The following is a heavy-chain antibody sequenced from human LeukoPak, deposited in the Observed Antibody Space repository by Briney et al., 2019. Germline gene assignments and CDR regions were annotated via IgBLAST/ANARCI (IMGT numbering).Heavy chain of an antibody. Sequence: PGRSLRLSCAASGFTFSSYAMHWVRQAPGKGLEWVAVISYGGSNKYYADSVKGRFTISRDNSKNSLFLQMNSLRAEDAAFYYCAKLLRDVTIYDFWGHGTLVTVSS. V-gene: IGHV3-30*04. D-gene: IGHD5-24*01. CDR2: ISYGGSNK. J-gene: IGHJ4*01. CDR1: GFTFSSYA. CDR3: AKLLRDVTIYDF.